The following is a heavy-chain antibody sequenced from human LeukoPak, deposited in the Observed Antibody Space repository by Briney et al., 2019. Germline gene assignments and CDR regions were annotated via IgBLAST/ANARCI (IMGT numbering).Heavy chain of an antibody. V-gene: IGHV4-4*07. CDR1: GVSISSYY. CDR3: ARLHGDY. CDR2: IFTSGST. J-gene: IGHJ4*02. Sequence: SETLSLTCTVSGVSISSYYWTWIRQPAGKGLEWIGRIFTSGSTNYNPSLKGRVTMSVDTSRNQFSLRLSSVTAADTAVYYCARLHGDYWGQGILVTVSS.